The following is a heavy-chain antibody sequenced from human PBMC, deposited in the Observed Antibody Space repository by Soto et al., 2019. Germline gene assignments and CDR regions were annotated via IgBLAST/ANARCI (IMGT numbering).Heavy chain of an antibody. CDR2: IHYSGST. Sequence: SETLSLTCTVSGGSISSGDYYWSWIRQPPGKGLEWIACIHYSGSTYYNPSLKSRVTISIDTSKSQFSLKLSSVTAADTAVYSCARGGYHYDSGGYTYYFDFWGQGTPVTVS. V-gene: IGHV4-30-4*01. J-gene: IGHJ4*02. CDR3: ARGGYHYDSGGYTYYFDF. D-gene: IGHD3-22*01. CDR1: GGSISSGDYY.